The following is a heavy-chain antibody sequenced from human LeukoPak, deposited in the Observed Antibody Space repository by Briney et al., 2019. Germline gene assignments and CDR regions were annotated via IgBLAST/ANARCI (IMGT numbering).Heavy chain of an antibody. J-gene: IGHJ4*02. D-gene: IGHD3-22*01. CDR1: GGSFSGYY. CDR2: INHSGST. V-gene: IGHV4-34*01. Sequence: SETLSLTCAVYGGSFSGYYWSWIRQPPGKGLEGIGEINHSGSTNYNPSLKSRVTISVDTSKNQLSLKLSSVTAADTAVYYCAGPYDSSGFYSGPFDYWGQGTLVTVSS. CDR3: AGPYDSSGFYSGPFDY.